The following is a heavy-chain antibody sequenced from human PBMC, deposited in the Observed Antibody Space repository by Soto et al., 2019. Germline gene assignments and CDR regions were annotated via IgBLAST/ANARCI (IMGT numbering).Heavy chain of an antibody. CDR2: IYWDDDK. D-gene: IGHD3-9*01. CDR3: ARTYVLRYLDWLLDDY. V-gene: IGHV2-5*02. Sequence: QITLKESGPTLVKPTQTLTLTCTFSGFSLSTTGVGVAWIRQPPGKALEWLALIYWDDDKRYSPSLKSRLTISKDTSKNQVVLTMTNMDPVDTATYYCARTYVLRYLDWLLDDYWGQGTLVTVSS. J-gene: IGHJ4*02. CDR1: GFSLSTTGVG.